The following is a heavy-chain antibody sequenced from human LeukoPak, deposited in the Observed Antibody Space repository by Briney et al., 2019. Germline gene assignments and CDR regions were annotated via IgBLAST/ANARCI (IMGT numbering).Heavy chain of an antibody. CDR2: ISYDGSNK. D-gene: IGHD6-19*01. CDR1: GFTFSSYG. V-gene: IGHV3-30*18. Sequence: GGSLRLSCAASGFTFSSYGMHWVRQAPGKGLEWVAVISYDGSNKYYADSVKGRFTISRDNSKNTLYLQMNSLRAEDTAVYCCAKLSGRAVAGTLGYWGQGTLVTVSS. J-gene: IGHJ4*02. CDR3: AKLSGRAVAGTLGY.